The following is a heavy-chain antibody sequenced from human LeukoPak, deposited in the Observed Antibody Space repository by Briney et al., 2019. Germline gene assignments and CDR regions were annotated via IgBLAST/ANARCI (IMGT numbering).Heavy chain of an antibody. CDR1: GGTFSSYA. CDR2: IIPIFGTA. CDR3: ARGELLREYYFDY. D-gene: IGHD1-26*01. V-gene: IGHV1-69*13. Sequence: ASVKVSCKASGGTFSSYAISWVRQAPGQGLEWMGGIIPIFGTANYAQKFQGRVTITADESTSTAYMELSSLRSEDTAVYYCARGELLREYYFDYWGQGTLVTASS. J-gene: IGHJ4*02.